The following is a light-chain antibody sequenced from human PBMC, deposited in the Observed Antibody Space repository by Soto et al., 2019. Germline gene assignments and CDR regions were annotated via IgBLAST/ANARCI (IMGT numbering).Light chain of an antibody. CDR2: DVS. CDR1: SSDVGGYNY. CDR3: CSYAVWYSLI. J-gene: IGLJ2*01. V-gene: IGLV2-11*01. Sequence: QSALTQPRSVSGSPGQSVTISCTGTSSDVGGYNYVSWYQQHPGKAPKLMIFDVSKRPSGVPDRFAGSKSGNTASLTISGLQAEDEADYYCCSYAVWYSLIFGGGTQLTVL.